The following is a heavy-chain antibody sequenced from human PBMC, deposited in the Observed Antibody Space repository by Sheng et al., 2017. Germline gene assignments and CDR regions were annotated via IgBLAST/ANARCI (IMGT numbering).Heavy chain of an antibody. Sequence: QVQLQQWGAGLLKPSETLSLTCAVYGGSFSGYYWSWIRQPPGKGLEWIGEINHSGSTNYNPSLKSRVTISVDTSKNQFSLKLSSVTAADTAVYYCAREDYDILTGYYGRYGMDVWGQGTTGHRLL. J-gene: IGHJ6*02. V-gene: IGHV4-34*01. CDR3: AREDYDILTGYYGRYGMDV. CDR2: INHSGST. CDR1: GGSFSGYY. D-gene: IGHD3-9*01.